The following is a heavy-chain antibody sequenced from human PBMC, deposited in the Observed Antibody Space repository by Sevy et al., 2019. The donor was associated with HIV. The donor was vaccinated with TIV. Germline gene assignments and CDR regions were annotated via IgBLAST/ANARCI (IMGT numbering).Heavy chain of an antibody. V-gene: IGHV3-7*03. CDR2: IRQDGSDK. D-gene: IGHD3-22*01. CDR1: GFTFSSYW. Sequence: GGSLRLSCVASGFTFSSYWMTWVRQAPGRGLEWVANIRQDGSDKFYVDSVKGRFTISRDKSKNTLYLQMNSLRTEDTALYYCAGGRYDSSGSFDALDIWGQGTMVTVSS. CDR3: AGGRYDSSGSFDALDI. J-gene: IGHJ3*02.